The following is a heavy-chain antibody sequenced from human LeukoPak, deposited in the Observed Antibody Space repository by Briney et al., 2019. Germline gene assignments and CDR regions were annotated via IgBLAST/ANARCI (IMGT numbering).Heavy chain of an antibody. D-gene: IGHD3-22*01. V-gene: IGHV4-61*02. Sequence: PSETLSLTCTVSGGSISSGSYYWSWIRQPAGRGLEWIGRIYTSGSTNYNPSLKSRVTISVDTSKNQFSLKLSSVTAADTAVYYCALAPYDSSVDWGNWFDPWGQGTLVTVSS. CDR2: IYTSGST. CDR3: ALAPYDSSVDWGNWFDP. J-gene: IGHJ5*02. CDR1: GGSISSGSYY.